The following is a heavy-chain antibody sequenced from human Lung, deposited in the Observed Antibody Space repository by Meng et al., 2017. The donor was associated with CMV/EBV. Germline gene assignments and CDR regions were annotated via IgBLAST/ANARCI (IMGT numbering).Heavy chain of an antibody. CDR3: ARDRAANSFDP. CDR1: GFTFINYW. J-gene: IGHJ5*02. D-gene: IGHD6-25*01. CDR2: IKEDGSDK. Sequence: GGSXRLXXAASGFTFINYWMSWVGQAPGKGLEWVANIKEDGSDKYYVDSVKGRFTISRDNAMNSLYLQMNSLRAEDTAVYYCARDRAANSFDPWGQGTLVTVSS. V-gene: IGHV3-7*01.